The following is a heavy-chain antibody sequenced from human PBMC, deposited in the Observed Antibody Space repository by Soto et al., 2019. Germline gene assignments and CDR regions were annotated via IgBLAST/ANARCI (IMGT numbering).Heavy chain of an antibody. Sequence: GESLKISCAASGFTFSDYYMSWLRQAPGKGLEWVSYISSSGSTIYYADSVKGRFTISRDNAKTSLYLQMNSLRAEDTAVYYCARDPRRITIFGVVIIPAPYMDVWGKGTTVTVSS. J-gene: IGHJ6*03. CDR2: ISSSGSTI. D-gene: IGHD3-3*01. CDR3: ARDPRRITIFGVVIIPAPYMDV. CDR1: GFTFSDYY. V-gene: IGHV3-11*01.